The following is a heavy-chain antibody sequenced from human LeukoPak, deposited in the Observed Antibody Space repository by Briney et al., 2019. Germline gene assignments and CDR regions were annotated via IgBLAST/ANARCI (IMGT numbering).Heavy chain of an antibody. CDR1: GFTVSSNY. Sequence: QPGGSLRLSCAASGFTVSSNYMSWVRQAPGKGLEWVSGILGGAGSTYYADSVKGRFTISRDNSKNTLYLQMNSLRAEDTAVYYCAHGSLYQLDYWGQGTLVTVSS. D-gene: IGHD2-2*01. CDR3: AHGSLYQLDY. J-gene: IGHJ4*02. V-gene: IGHV3-23*01. CDR2: ILGGAGST.